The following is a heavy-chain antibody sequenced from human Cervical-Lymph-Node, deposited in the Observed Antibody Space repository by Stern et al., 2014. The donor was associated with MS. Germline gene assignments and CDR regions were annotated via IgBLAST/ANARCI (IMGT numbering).Heavy chain of an antibody. CDR3: ASRYDYGDYIY. D-gene: IGHD4-17*01. Sequence: QDQLVQSGGGVVQPGRSLRLACAASGFSFSFYGLHWVRQAPGKGLEWVTHISSDGSKKYYADSVKGRFTISRDNSKNTLFLQMNSLRAEDTAVYYCASRYDYGDYIYWGQGTLVIVSS. CDR1: GFSFSFYG. J-gene: IGHJ4*02. CDR2: ISSDGSKK. V-gene: IGHV3-30*04.